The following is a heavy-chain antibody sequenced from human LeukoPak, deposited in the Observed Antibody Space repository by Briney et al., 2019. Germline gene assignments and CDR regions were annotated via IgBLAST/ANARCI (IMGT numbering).Heavy chain of an antibody. CDR1: GFIFTDYY. D-gene: IGHD3-22*01. V-gene: IGHV3-11*04. J-gene: IGHJ3*01. Sequence: GGSLRLSCAASGFIFTDYYMSWIRQAPGKGLEWVSYISGSRSTTYYADSVKGRFTISRDNVKNSLFLQVDSLRAEDTALYFCARVYYNSLGYAFDVWGQGTMVSVTS. CDR3: ARVYYNSLGYAFDV. CDR2: ISGSRSTT.